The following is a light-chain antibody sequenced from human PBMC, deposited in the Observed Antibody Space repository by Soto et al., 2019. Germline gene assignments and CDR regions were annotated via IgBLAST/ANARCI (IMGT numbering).Light chain of an antibody. Sequence: QAVVTQPPSVSGAPGQRVTISWTGSSSNIGAGYDVHWYQQLPGTAPKLLIYGNSNRPSGVPDRFSGSKSGTSASLAITGLQAEDEADYYCQSYDSSLSGYVFGTGTQLTVL. CDR2: GNS. CDR1: SSNIGAGYD. V-gene: IGLV1-40*01. CDR3: QSYDSSLSGYV. J-gene: IGLJ1*01.